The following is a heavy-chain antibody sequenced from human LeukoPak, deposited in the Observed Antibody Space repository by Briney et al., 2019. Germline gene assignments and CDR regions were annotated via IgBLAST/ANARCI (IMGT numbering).Heavy chain of an antibody. V-gene: IGHV1-46*03. CDR2: INPSGGST. CDR3: ARELGYCSSTSCSVSSGSYDY. J-gene: IGHJ4*02. Sequence: AASVKVSCKASGYTFTSYYMHWVRQAPGQGLEWMGIINPSGGSTSYAQKFQGRVTMTRDTSTSTVYMELSSLRSEDTAVYYCARELGYCSSTSCSVSSGSYDYWGQGTLVTVSS. CDR1: GYTFTSYY. D-gene: IGHD2-2*01.